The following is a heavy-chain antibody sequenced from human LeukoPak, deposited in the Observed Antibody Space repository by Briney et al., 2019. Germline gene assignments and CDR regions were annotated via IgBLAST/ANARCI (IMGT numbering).Heavy chain of an antibody. Sequence: SVKVSCKASGGTFSSYAISWVRQAPGQGLEWMGGIIPIFGTANYAQKFQGRVTITADESTSTAYMELSSLRSEDTAVYYCARDSTERVRYFDGPGGSWGQGTLVTVSS. D-gene: IGHD3-9*01. V-gene: IGHV1-69*13. CDR3: ARDSTERVRYFDGPGGS. CDR1: GGTFSSYA. J-gene: IGHJ5*02. CDR2: IIPIFGTA.